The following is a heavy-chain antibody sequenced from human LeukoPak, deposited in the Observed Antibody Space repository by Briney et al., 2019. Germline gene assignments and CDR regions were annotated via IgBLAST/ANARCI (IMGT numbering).Heavy chain of an antibody. Sequence: ASVKVSCTASGGSFSSYAISWVRQAPGQGLEWMGGIIPIFGTANYAQKFQGRVTITADESTSTAYMELSSLRSEDTAVYYCARGTYYDFWSGYPQPQFFDYWGQGTLVTVSS. CDR3: ARGTYYDFWSGYPQPQFFDY. J-gene: IGHJ4*02. CDR2: IIPIFGTA. CDR1: GGSFSSYA. D-gene: IGHD3-3*01. V-gene: IGHV1-69*13.